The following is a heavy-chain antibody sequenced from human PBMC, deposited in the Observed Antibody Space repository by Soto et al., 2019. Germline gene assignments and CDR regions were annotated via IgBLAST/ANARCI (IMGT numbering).Heavy chain of an antibody. Sequence: GGSLRLSCAASGFTFSSYGMHWVRQAPGKGLEWVAVISYDGSNKYYADSVKGRFTISRDNSKNTLYLQMNSLRAEDTAVYYCARDLSYGDYVVWVNWFDPWGQGTLVTVSS. D-gene: IGHD4-17*01. J-gene: IGHJ5*02. CDR2: ISYDGSNK. V-gene: IGHV3-30*03. CDR1: GFTFSSYG. CDR3: ARDLSYGDYVVWVNWFDP.